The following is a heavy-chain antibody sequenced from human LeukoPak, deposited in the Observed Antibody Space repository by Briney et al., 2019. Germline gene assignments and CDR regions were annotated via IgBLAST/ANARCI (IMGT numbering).Heavy chain of an antibody. CDR3: ARGGNRFGGFYFDY. V-gene: IGHV4-31*03. D-gene: IGHD3-10*01. J-gene: IGHJ4*02. Sequence: SETLSLTCTVSADSLSSGGHYWAWIRQFPGKGLESIGFIHHSGRSRHNPSPKDRVAISVDTSRKQFALKLSSVTAADTAMYYCARGGNRFGGFYFDYWGQGIQVIVSS. CDR2: IHHSGRS. CDR1: ADSLSSGGHY.